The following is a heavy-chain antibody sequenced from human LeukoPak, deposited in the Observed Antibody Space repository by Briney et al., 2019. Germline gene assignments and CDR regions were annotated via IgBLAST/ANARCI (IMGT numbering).Heavy chain of an antibody. J-gene: IGHJ2*01. CDR1: GGSISSGGYY. Sequence: SETLSLTCTLSGGSISSGGYYWSWVRQHPGKGLEWFGYIYYSGSTYYNPSLKSRVTISEDTSKNQFSLKHGFVTAADTAVFYWARKKTGYSGYPGSYLYFDLWGRGPLVTVSS. V-gene: IGHV4-31*03. CDR2: IYYSGST. CDR3: ARKKTGYSGYPGSYLYFDL. D-gene: IGHD5-12*01.